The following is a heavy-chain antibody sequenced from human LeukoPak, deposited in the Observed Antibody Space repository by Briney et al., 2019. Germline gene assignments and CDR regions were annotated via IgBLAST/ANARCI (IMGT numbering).Heavy chain of an antibody. D-gene: IGHD6-25*01. Sequence: GTLRLSCAASGFTFSSYGMSWVRQAPGKGLEWMGSIYSTGNTHYNPSLESRLIISVDTSKNSFSLKLSSVTAADTAVYFCARDLWSTAAGIFDFWGQGALVTVSS. CDR3: ARDLWSTAAGIFDF. CDR2: IYSTGNT. V-gene: IGHV4-39*07. J-gene: IGHJ4*02. CDR1: GFTFSSYGM.